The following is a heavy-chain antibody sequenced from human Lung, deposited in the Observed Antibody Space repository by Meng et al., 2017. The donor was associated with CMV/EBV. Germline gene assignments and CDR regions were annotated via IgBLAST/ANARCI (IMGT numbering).Heavy chain of an antibody. D-gene: IGHD6-19*01. CDR3: AGGVAGFRKVEY. V-gene: IGHV3-23*01. Sequence: GGSLRLXXAVSGLTFSRYTMTWVRRAPGKGLEWLSNISGGGGFTNYADSVKGRFTVSRDNSNNTLYLQMNSLRADDTAVYYCAGGVAGFRKVEYWGQGTLVTVSS. CDR1: GLTFSRYT. CDR2: ISGGGGFT. J-gene: IGHJ4*02.